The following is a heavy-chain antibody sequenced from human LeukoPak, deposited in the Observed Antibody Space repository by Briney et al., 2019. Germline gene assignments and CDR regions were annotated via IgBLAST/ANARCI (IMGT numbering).Heavy chain of an antibody. CDR1: GGSISTYY. Sequence: SETLSLTCTVSGGSISTYYWSWIRQPPGKGLEWIGYIYYSGSTSYNPSLKSRVTISVDTSKNQFSLDLSSVTAADTAVYYCARHGIVDSSRKYYFDYWGQGTLVTVSS. J-gene: IGHJ4*02. V-gene: IGHV4-59*08. CDR2: IYYSGST. CDR3: ARHGIVDSSRKYYFDY. D-gene: IGHD6-13*01.